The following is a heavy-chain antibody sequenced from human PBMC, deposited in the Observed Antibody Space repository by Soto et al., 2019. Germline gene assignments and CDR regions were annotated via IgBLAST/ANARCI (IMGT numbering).Heavy chain of an antibody. CDR2: ISNNGSYK. V-gene: IGHV3-21*01. CDR3: ARDGLHFSDSGYSYGYWFDP. Sequence: PGGSLRLSCAASGFTFSSYGMHWVRQAPGKGLEWVSFISNNGSYKYYADSVKGRFTISRDNAKNSLYLQMNSLRAEDTAVYYCARDGLHFSDSGYSYGYWFDPWGQGTLVTVSS. D-gene: IGHD5-18*01. J-gene: IGHJ5*02. CDR1: GFTFSSYG.